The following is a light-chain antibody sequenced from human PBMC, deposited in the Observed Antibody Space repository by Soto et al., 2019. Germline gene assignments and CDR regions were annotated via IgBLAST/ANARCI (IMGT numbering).Light chain of an antibody. V-gene: IGKV3-20*01. CDR1: QSVTSNY. CDR2: GAS. Sequence: EIVLTQSPGTLSLSPGERATLSCRASQSVTSNYLAWYQQKPGQAPRLLIFGASIRDTGIPDSFSGSGSGTDFTLTISRLEPEDSAVYYCQHYDSSPPYTFGQGTKLEIK. J-gene: IGKJ2*01. CDR3: QHYDSSPPYT.